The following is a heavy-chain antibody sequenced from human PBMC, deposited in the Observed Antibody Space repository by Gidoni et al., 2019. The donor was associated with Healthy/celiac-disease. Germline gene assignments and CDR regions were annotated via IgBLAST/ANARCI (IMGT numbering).Heavy chain of an antibody. V-gene: IGHV4-39*01. CDR2: IYYSGST. J-gene: IGHJ4*02. CDR1: GGSISSSSYY. CDR3: ASWAAAGRSALKKNRVEDY. D-gene: IGHD6-13*01. Sequence: QLQLQESGPGLVKPSETLSLTCTVSGGSISSSSYYWGWIRQPPGKGLEWIGSIYYSGSTYYNPSLKSRVTISVDTSKNQFSLKLSSVTAADTAVYYCASWAAAGRSALKKNRVEDYWGQGTLVTVSS.